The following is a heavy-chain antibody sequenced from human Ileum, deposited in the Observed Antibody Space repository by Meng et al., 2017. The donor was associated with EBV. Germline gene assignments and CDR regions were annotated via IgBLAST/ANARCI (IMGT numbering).Heavy chain of an antibody. CDR2: IDYSGSA. D-gene: IGHD3-22*01. CDR3: ARGSTFILVD. CDR1: GGSVATTSDN. Sequence: QALGPGLWKPSETLSLTCTVSGGSVATTSDNWGWLRQPPGKGLEWIGYIDYSGSAKYNPSLQSRVDMSVDTSKNHFSLKLRSVTAADTGLYYCARGSTFILVDWGQGTLVTVSS. V-gene: IGHV4-61*03. J-gene: IGHJ4*02.